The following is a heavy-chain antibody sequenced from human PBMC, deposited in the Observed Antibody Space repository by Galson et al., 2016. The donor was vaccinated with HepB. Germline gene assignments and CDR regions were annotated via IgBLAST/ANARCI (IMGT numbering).Heavy chain of an antibody. D-gene: IGHD6-13*01. V-gene: IGHV1-2*02. CDR3: ARSVYHSSPTYSYYYGLDV. CDR1: GYTFTDYY. CDR2: INPISGGT. J-gene: IGHJ6*04. Sequence: SVKVSCKASGYTFTDYYMHWVRQAPGQGLEWMGWINPISGGTNHAQKFRGRVTMTRDTSISTAYMELSRLKSADTAIYYYARSVYHSSPTYSYYYGLDVWGKGTTVTVSS.